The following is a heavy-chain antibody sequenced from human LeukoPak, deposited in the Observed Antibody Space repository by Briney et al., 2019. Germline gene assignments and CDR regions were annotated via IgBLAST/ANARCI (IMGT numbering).Heavy chain of an antibody. CDR2: IYYSGST. J-gene: IGHJ4*02. CDR3: ARVGSSGQFDY. Sequence: SETLSLTCTVSGGSISSYYWSWIRQPPGKGLEWIGYIYYSGSTNYNPSLKSRVTMSVDTSKNQLSLKLSSVTAADTAVYYCARVGSSGQFDYWGQGTLVTVSS. CDR1: GGSISSYY. D-gene: IGHD3-22*01. V-gene: IGHV4-59*12.